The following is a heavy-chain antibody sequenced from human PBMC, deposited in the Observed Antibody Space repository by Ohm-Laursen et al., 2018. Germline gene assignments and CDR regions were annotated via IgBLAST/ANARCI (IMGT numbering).Heavy chain of an antibody. CDR2: INHNGST. CDR3: ASGHNYGYDNYYYGMDV. D-gene: IGHD3-16*01. V-gene: IGHV4-34*01. J-gene: IGHJ6*02. Sequence: SETLSLTCAVYGGSFSGYYWSWIRQPPGKELEWIGEINHNGSTNYNPSLKSRVTISVDTSKNQFSLNLRSVTTADTAVYYCASGHNYGYDNYYYGMDVWGQGTTVTVSS. CDR1: GGSFSGYY.